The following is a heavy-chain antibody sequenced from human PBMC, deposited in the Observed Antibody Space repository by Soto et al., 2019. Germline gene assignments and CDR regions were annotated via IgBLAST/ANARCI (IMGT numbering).Heavy chain of an antibody. CDR1: GGSISSSSYY. D-gene: IGHD6-19*01. V-gene: IGHV4-39*02. CDR2: IYYSGST. CDR3: AREGIAVAGTDY. J-gene: IGHJ4*02. Sequence: QLQLQESGPGLVKPSETLSLTCTVSGGSISSSSYYWGWIRQPPGKGLEWIGSIYYSGSTYYNPSLKSRVTISVDTSKNQFSLKLSSVTAADTAVYYCAREGIAVAGTDYWGQGTLVTVSS.